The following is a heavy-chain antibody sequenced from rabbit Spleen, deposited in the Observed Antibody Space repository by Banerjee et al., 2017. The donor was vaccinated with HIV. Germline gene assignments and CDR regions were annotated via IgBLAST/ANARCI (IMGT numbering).Heavy chain of an antibody. CDR2: IYTGSSGST. CDR1: GFSFSSGYH. Sequence: QEQLEESGGDLVKPGASLTLTCTASGFSFSSGYHMCWVRQAPGKGLEWIACIYTGSSGSTYYASWAKGRFTCSKTSSTTVTLQMTSLTAADTATYFCARDTASSFSSYGMDLWGQGTLVTVS. D-gene: IGHD8-1*01. CDR3: ARDTASSFSSYGMDL. V-gene: IGHV1S45*01. J-gene: IGHJ6*01.